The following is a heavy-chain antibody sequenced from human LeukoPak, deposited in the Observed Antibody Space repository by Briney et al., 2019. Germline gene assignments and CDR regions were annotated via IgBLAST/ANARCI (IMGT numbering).Heavy chain of an antibody. CDR1: GGSISSYY. V-gene: IGHV4-59*12. CDR2: IYYSGST. D-gene: IGHD1-26*01. CDR3: AMGIVGATGFDY. Sequence: PSETLSLTCTVSGGSISSYYWSWIRQPPGKGLEWIGYIYYSGSTNYNPSLKSRVTISVDTSKNQFSLKLSSVTAADTAVYYCAMGIVGATGFDYWGQGTLVTVSS. J-gene: IGHJ4*02.